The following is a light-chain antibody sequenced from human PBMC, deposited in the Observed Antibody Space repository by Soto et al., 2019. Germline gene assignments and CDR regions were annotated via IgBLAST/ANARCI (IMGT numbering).Light chain of an antibody. CDR1: QSVSSSY. CDR2: DAS. J-gene: IGKJ5*01. CDR3: QQPSNWIT. V-gene: IGKV3D-20*02. Sequence: SPATLSVEKSKRATLSCMASQSVSSSYLAWYQQKPGQAPRLLIYDASNRATGIPARFSGSGSGTDFTLTIFRLEPDDFAVYYCQQPSNWITFWLGTRIEIK.